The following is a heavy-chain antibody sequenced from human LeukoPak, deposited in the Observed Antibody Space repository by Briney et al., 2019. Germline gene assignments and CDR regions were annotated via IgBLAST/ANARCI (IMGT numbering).Heavy chain of an antibody. CDR1: GFSFSSFG. J-gene: IGHJ4*02. CDR3: AKEVTGAGGY. D-gene: IGHD5-18*01. V-gene: IGHV3-30*18. CDR2: VSHDGSNK. Sequence: QPGGSLRLSCVVSGFSFSSFGMHWVRQAPGKGLEWVAVVSHDGSNKDYPDSVRGRFTISRDNSKSTLYLQMSTLRAEDTAVYYCAKEVTGAGGYWGQGTLVTVSS.